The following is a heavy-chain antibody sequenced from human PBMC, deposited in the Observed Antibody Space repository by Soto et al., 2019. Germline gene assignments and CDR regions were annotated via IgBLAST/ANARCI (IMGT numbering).Heavy chain of an antibody. Sequence: QVQLVQSGAEVKKPGASVKVSCKASGYTFTSYGISWVRQAPGQGLEWMGWISAYNGNTNYAQKLQGGVTMTTDTSTSTAYMELRSLRSDDTAVYYCARTHYYDSSGYAWGPYYFDYWGQGTLVTVSS. CDR1: GYTFTSYG. J-gene: IGHJ4*02. V-gene: IGHV1-18*01. D-gene: IGHD3-22*01. CDR2: ISAYNGNT. CDR3: ARTHYYDSSGYAWGPYYFDY.